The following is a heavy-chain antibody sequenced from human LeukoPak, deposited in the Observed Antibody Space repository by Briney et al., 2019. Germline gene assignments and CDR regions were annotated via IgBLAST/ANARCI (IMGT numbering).Heavy chain of an antibody. CDR3: AREVITAANYFDY. V-gene: IGHV3-74*01. CDR1: GFTFSSYW. D-gene: IGHD6-13*01. Sequence: PGGSLRLSCAASGFTFSSYWMHWVRQAPGEGLLWVSRVTGDGRSTNYADSVKVRFTISRDNAKNTLYLQMNSLRAEDTAVYYCAREVITAANYFDYWGQGTQVTVSS. J-gene: IGHJ4*02. CDR2: VTGDGRST.